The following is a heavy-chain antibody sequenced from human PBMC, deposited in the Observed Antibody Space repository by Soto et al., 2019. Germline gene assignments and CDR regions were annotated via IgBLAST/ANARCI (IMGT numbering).Heavy chain of an antibody. CDR3: ARASGSYGYYYGMDV. CDR1: GFTFSSYG. J-gene: IGHJ6*02. D-gene: IGHD1-26*01. Sequence: GGSLRLSCAASGFTFSSYGMHWVRQAPGKGLEWVAVIWYDGSNKYYADSVKGRFTISRDNSKNTLYLQMNSLRAEDTAVYYCARASGSYGYYYGMDVWGQGTTVTVSS. V-gene: IGHV3-33*01. CDR2: IWYDGSNK.